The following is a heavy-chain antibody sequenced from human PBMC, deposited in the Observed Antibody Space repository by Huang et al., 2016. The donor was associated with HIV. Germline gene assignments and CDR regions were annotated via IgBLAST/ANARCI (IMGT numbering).Heavy chain of an antibody. CDR1: GDSVSRHY. Sequence: QVRLQESGPGLVKPSETLSLSCTVSGDSVSRHYWGWIRHPPGKGLGWIGTVYASGTTKYNPRLKSRITISVDTSKNGCSLNMTSVSAADTAMYFCVRDQGRLAVGGIDNWFDPWGQGALVTVSS. J-gene: IGHJ5*02. V-gene: IGHV4-59*02. D-gene: IGHD6-19*01. CDR3: VRDQGRLAVGGIDNWFDP. CDR2: VYASGTT.